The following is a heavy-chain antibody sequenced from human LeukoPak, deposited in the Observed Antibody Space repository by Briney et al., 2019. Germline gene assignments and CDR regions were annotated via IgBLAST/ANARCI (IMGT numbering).Heavy chain of an antibody. J-gene: IGHJ6*03. V-gene: IGHV3-7*01. Sequence: GGSLRLSCAASGFTFSSYGMHWVRQAPGKGLEWVANIKQDGSEKYYVDSVKGRFTISRDNAKNSLYLQMNSLRAEDTAVYYCASLIRSTRLMDVWGKGTTVTASS. CDR1: GFTFSSYG. CDR2: IKQDGSEK. CDR3: ASLIRSTRLMDV. D-gene: IGHD2-2*01.